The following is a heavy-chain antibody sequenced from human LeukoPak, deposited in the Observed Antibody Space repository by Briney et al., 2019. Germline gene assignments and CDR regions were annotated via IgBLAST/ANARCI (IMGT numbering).Heavy chain of an antibody. CDR1: GFTFSSYS. CDR3: ARDPFGYCSGGSCYRDAFDI. CDR2: ISSSSTTI. V-gene: IGHV3-48*02. Sequence: GGSLRLSCAASGFTFSSYSMNWVRQAPGKGLEWVSYISSSSTTIYYADSAKGRFTISRDNAKNSLYLQMNSLRDEDTAVYYCARDPFGYCSGGSCYRDAFDIWGQGTMVTVSS. D-gene: IGHD2-15*01. J-gene: IGHJ3*02.